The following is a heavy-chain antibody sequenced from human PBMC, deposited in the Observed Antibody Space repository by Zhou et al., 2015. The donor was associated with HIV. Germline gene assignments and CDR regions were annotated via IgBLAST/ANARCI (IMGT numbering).Heavy chain of an antibody. D-gene: IGHD1-26*01. V-gene: IGHV1-69*01. J-gene: IGHJ6*02. CDR3: ARSLLIVGATSYYYYGMDV. Sequence: QVQLVQSGAEVKKPGSSVKVSCKASGGTFSSYAISWVRQAPGQGLEWMGGIIPIFGTANYAQKFQGRVTITADESTSTAYMELSSLRSEDTAVYYCARSLLIVGATSYYYYGMDVWGQGTTVTVSS. CDR1: GGTFSSYA. CDR2: IIPIFGTA.